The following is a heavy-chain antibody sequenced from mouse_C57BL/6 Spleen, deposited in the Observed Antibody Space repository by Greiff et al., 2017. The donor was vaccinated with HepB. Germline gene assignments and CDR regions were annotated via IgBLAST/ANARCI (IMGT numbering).Heavy chain of an antibody. CDR3: ARSPIITTVVDPLFDY. Sequence: QVQLKESGAELVKPGASVKISCKASGYAFSSYWMNWVKQRPGKGLEWIGQIYPGDGDTNYNGKFKGKATLTADKSSSTAYMQLSSLTSEDSAVYFCARSPIITTVVDPLFDYWGQGTTLTVSS. J-gene: IGHJ2*01. D-gene: IGHD1-1*01. CDR2: IYPGDGDT. V-gene: IGHV1-80*01. CDR1: GYAFSSYW.